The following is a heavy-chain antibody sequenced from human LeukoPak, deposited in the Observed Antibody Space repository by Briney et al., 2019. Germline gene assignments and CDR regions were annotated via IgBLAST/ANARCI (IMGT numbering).Heavy chain of an antibody. Sequence: PGGSLRLSCAASGFTFSSHAMSWVRQAPGKGLEWVSAISGSGGSTYYAGSVKGRFTISRDNSKNTLYLQMNSLRAEDTAVYYCAKDNGGSYFYWFDPWGQGTLVTVSS. CDR1: GFTFSSHA. V-gene: IGHV3-23*01. CDR3: AKDNGGSYFYWFDP. J-gene: IGHJ5*02. CDR2: ISGSGGST. D-gene: IGHD1-26*01.